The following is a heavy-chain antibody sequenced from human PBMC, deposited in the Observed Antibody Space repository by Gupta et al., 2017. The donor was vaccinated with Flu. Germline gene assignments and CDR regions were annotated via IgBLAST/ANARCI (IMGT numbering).Heavy chain of an antibody. CDR3: ARGYSKYFDY. J-gene: IGHJ4*02. Sequence: EVQLLESGGGLVQPGGSLSLSCAASGFTFGSSAMSWVRQAPGKGLEWVSASSGSGGSSFYGDSVKGRFSISRDNSKNTLYLQMNSLRVEDTAIYYCARGYSKYFDYWGQGSLVTVSS. CDR2: SSGSGGSS. CDR1: GFTFGSSA. V-gene: IGHV3-23*01. D-gene: IGHD4-4*01.